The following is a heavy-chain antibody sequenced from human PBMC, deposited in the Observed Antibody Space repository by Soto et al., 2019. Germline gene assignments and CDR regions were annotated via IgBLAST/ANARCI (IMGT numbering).Heavy chain of an antibody. D-gene: IGHD3-10*01. CDR2: IYSDGTT. J-gene: IGHJ4*02. Sequence: GGSLRLSCAASGFTLSYSFMSWVRQAPGKGLEWVSLIYSDGTTYYADSVKGRFTISRDNSKNTLYLQMNSLRAEDTAIYYCAREGSTHSSTYDYWGLGTLVTVSA. CDR1: GFTLSYSF. CDR3: AREGSTHSSTYDY. V-gene: IGHV3-66*01.